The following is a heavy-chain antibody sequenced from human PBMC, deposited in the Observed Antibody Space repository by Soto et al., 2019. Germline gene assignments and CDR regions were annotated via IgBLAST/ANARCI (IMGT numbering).Heavy chain of an antibody. Sequence: QVQLVESGGGVVQPGRSLRLSCAASGFTFSSYAMHWVRQAPGKGLEWVAVISYDGSNKYYADSVKGRFTISRDNSKNTLYLQMNSLRAEDTAVYYCARKGLPPPYSSSWYGYFDYWGQGTLVTVSS. CDR3: ARKGLPPPYSSSWYGYFDY. J-gene: IGHJ4*02. CDR1: GFTFSSYA. V-gene: IGHV3-30-3*01. D-gene: IGHD6-13*01. CDR2: ISYDGSNK.